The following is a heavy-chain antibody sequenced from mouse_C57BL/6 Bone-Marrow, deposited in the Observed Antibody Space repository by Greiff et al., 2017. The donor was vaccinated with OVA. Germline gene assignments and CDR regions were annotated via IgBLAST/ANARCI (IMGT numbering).Heavy chain of an antibody. V-gene: IGHV1-82*01. CDR3: AATAQAEAPWFAY. CDR2: IYPGDGDT. Sequence: QVQLQQSGPELVKPGASVKLSCTASGYAFSSSWMNWVKQRPGKGLEWIGRIYPGDGDTNYNGKFKGKATLTADKSSSTAYMQLSSLTSEDSAVYFCAATAQAEAPWFAYWGQGTLVTVSA. J-gene: IGHJ3*01. CDR1: GYAFSSSW. D-gene: IGHD3-2*02.